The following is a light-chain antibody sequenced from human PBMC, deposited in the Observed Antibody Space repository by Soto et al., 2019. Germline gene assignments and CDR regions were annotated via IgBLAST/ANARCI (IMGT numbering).Light chain of an antibody. V-gene: IGKV3-15*01. J-gene: IGKJ5*01. Sequence: EIVLTQSPDTLSVSPGETATLSCSASQRVYSKLAGYQQRPGQAPRLLIYGASTRATGVPARFSGRGSATEFTLTISSLQPQDFAAYYCQQYTNWPTNTFGQGTRLEIK. CDR2: GAS. CDR1: QRVYSK. CDR3: QQYTNWPTNT.